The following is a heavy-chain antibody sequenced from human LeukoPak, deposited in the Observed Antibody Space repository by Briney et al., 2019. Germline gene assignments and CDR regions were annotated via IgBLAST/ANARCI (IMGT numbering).Heavy chain of an antibody. CDR3: ARSITMVRGAHGTHFDY. D-gene: IGHD3-10*01. CDR2: INPSGGST. J-gene: IGHJ4*02. V-gene: IGHV1-46*01. CDR1: GYTFTSYY. Sequence: ASVKVSCKASGYTFTSYYMHWVRQAPGQGLEWMGIINPSGGSTSYAQKFQGRVTMTRDTSTSTVYMELSSLGSEDTAVYYCARSITMVRGAHGTHFDYWGQGTLVTVPS.